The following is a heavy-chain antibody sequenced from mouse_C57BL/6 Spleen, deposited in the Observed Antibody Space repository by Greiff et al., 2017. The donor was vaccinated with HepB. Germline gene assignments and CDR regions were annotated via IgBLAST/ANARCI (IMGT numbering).Heavy chain of an antibody. CDR1: GYTFTSYW. CDR3: ARPAIYYGYDVEAWFAY. V-gene: IGHV1-64*01. D-gene: IGHD2-2*01. CDR2: IHPNSGST. J-gene: IGHJ3*01. Sequence: QVQLQQPGAELVKPGASVKLSCKASGYTFTSYWMHWVKQRPGQGLEWIGMIHPNSGSTNYNEKFKSKATLTVDKSSSTAYMQLSSLTSEDSAVYYCARPAIYYGYDVEAWFAYWGQGTLVTVSA.